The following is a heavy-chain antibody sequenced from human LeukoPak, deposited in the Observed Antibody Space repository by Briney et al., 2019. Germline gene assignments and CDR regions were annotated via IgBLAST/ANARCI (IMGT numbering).Heavy chain of an antibody. CDR3: AGFYGSGRDNWFDP. Sequence: SETLSLTCTVSGGSISSYYWSWIRQPAGKGLEWIGRIYTSGSTNYNPSLKSRVTMSVDTSKNQFSLKLSSVTAADTAVYYCAGFYGSGRDNWFDPLGPGNPGHRLL. J-gene: IGHJ5*02. V-gene: IGHV4-4*07. CDR1: GGSISSYY. CDR2: IYTSGST. D-gene: IGHD3-10*01.